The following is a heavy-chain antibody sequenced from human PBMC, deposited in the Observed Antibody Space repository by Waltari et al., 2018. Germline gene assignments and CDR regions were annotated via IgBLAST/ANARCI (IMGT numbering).Heavy chain of an antibody. D-gene: IGHD2-8*01. CDR1: GGSISSSSYY. CDR3: GRSYCIKVVCLPPDALNI. CDR2: IYYSGTT. Sequence: QLQLQESGPGLVKPSETLSLTCTVSGGSISSSSYYWGWIRQPPGKGLEWIGSIYYSGTTDTSRTLKSEGAIAVARSRNRFARRLCSVTAADTVLNYVGRSYCIKVVCLPPDALNIWGKGTMVTFSS. V-gene: IGHV4-39*07. J-gene: IGHJ3*02.